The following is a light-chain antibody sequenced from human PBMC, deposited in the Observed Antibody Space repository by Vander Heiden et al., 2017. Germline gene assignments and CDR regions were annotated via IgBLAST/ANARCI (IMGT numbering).Light chain of an antibody. CDR1: ALPKQY. J-gene: IGLJ2*01. Sequence: YELTQPPSASVSPARTARINCSGYALPKQYAYWYQQKPGQAPVLVIYKDSESPSGIPERFSGSSSGTTVTLTISGVQAEDEADYYCQSADSSGTYYVVFGGGTKLTVL. CDR2: KDS. V-gene: IGLV3-25*03. CDR3: QSADSSGTYYVV.